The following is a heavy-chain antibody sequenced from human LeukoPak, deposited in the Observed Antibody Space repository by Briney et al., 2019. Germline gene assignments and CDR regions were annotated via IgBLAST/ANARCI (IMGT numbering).Heavy chain of an antibody. V-gene: IGHV3-66*01. D-gene: IGHD3-3*01. CDR3: ARVFTYYDFWSGHYGMDV. CDR2: IYSGGST. Sequence: EGSLRLSCAASGFTVSSNYMSWVRQAPGKGLEWVSVIYSGGSTYYADSVKGRFTISRDNSKNTLYLQMNSLRAEDTAVYYCARVFTYYDFWSGHYGMDVWGQGTTVTVSS. CDR1: GFTVSSNY. J-gene: IGHJ6*02.